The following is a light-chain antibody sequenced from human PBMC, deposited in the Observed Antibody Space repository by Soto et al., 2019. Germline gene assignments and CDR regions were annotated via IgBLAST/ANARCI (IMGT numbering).Light chain of an antibody. V-gene: IGKV3-15*01. J-gene: IGKJ4*01. CDR1: QGIGDT. Sequence: EIVITHSPATLSVARVEGSTLSCRASQGIGDTLAWYQQKPGQTPRLLIYDTSIRATGVPARFSGSRSGAEFTLTISSLQSEDFAVYYCQHYVTWPLTFGGGTKVDIK. CDR2: DTS. CDR3: QHYVTWPLT.